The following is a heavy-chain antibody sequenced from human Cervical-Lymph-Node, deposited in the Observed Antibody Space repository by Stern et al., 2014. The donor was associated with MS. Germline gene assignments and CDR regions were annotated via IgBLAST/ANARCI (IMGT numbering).Heavy chain of an antibody. D-gene: IGHD3-9*01. CDR3: VRGSEGYLDWAQFDF. CDR2: FIPMFGEP. J-gene: IGHJ4*02. V-gene: IGHV1-69*12. Sequence: QVQLVQSGAEVKKPGSSVKVSCKASGGTISTYAISWVRQAPGQGLEWMGGFIPMFGEPKYAQTYQGRLTVAADASTSTVYMELSRLRSEDTAVYYCVRGSEGYLDWAQFDFWGQGTLVTVSS. CDR1: GGTISTYA.